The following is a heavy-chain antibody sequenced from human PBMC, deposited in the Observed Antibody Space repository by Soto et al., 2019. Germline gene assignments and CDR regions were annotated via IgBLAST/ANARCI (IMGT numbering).Heavy chain of an antibody. CDR1: GFTFSSYS. V-gene: IGHV3-21*01. CDR2: ISSSSSYI. D-gene: IGHD6-19*01. CDR3: ARDSVAGTSFAGY. Sequence: GGSLRLSCAASGFTFSSYSMNWVRQAPGKGLEWVSSISSSSSYIYYADSVKGRFTISRDNAKNSLYLQMNSLRAEDTAVYYCARDSVAGTSFAGYWGQGTLVTVSS. J-gene: IGHJ4*02.